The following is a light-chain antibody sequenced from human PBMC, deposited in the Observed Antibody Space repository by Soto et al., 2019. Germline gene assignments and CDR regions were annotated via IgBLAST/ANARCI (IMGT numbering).Light chain of an antibody. CDR1: QSVSSY. CDR3: QQRSNWPPT. V-gene: IGKV3-11*01. CDR2: DAS. J-gene: IGKJ1*01. Sequence: IVLTQSPGTLSLSPWERATLSCRASQSVSSYLAWYQQKPGQAPRLLIYDASTRATGIPARFSGSGSGTDFTLTITSLEPEDFAVYYCQQRSNWPPTFGQGTKVDIK.